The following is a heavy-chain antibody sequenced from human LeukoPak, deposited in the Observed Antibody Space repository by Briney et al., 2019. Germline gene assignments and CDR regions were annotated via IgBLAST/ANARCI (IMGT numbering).Heavy chain of an antibody. J-gene: IGHJ4*02. CDR2: IYYSGST. V-gene: IGHV4-59*01. CDR3: ARGGAAAADY. CDR1: GESFSDYF. D-gene: IGHD6-13*01. Sequence: SETLSLTCAVYGESFSDYFWSWIRQPPGKGLEWIGYIYYSGSTNYNPSLKSRVTISVDTSKNQFSLKLSSVTAADTAVYYCARGGAAAADYWGQGILVTVSS.